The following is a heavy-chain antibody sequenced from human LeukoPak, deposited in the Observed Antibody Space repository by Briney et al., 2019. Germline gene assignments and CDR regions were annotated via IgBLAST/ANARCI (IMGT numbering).Heavy chain of an antibody. CDR2: IYPGDSDT. CDR1: GYSFTSYW. V-gene: IGHV5-51*01. D-gene: IGHD3-22*01. CDR3: ARPSYYDSSGYYYEGWYFDL. J-gene: IGHJ2*01. Sequence: GASLQISCKGSGYSFTSYWIGWVRQLPGKGLEWMGIIYPGDSDTRYSPSFQGQVTISADKSISTAYLQWSSLKASDTAMYYCARPSYYDSSGYYYEGWYFDLWGRGTLVTVSS.